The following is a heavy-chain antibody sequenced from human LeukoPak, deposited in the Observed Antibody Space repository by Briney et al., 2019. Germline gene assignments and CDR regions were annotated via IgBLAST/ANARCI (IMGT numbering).Heavy chain of an antibody. Sequence: SETLSHTCTVSGGSISSYYWSWIRQPAGKGLEWIGRIYTSGSTNYNPSLKSRVTMSVDTSKNQFSLKLSSVTAADTAVYYCARDTGTVTTYLFDYWGQGTLVTVSS. J-gene: IGHJ4*02. D-gene: IGHD4-17*01. CDR3: ARDTGTVTTYLFDY. CDR1: GGSISSYY. CDR2: IYTSGST. V-gene: IGHV4-4*07.